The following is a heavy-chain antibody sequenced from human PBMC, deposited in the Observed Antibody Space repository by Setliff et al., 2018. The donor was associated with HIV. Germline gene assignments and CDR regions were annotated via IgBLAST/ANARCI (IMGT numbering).Heavy chain of an antibody. D-gene: IGHD5-12*01. V-gene: IGHV4-4*09. J-gene: IGHJ4*02. CDR1: GGSINNHY. Sequence: PSETLSLTCTVSGGSINNHYWYWIRQPPGKGLEWIGYIYMTGRTTYNPSLKRRVTMSVDTSKNQISLRLTSVTVADAAVYYCARKYSGFGWGFDLWGQGTLVTVSS. CDR3: ARKYSGFGWGFDL. CDR2: IYMTGRT.